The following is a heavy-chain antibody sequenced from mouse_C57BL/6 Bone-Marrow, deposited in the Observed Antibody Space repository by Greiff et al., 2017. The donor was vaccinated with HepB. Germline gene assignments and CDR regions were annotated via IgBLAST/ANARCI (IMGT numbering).Heavy chain of an antibody. J-gene: IGHJ2*01. CDR3: TTGLPYYFDY. CDR1: GFNIKDDY. CDR2: IDPENGDT. D-gene: IGHD3-1*01. Sequence: EVQLQQSGAELVRPGASVKLSCTASGFNIKDDYMHWVKQRPEQGLEWIGWIDPENGDTEYASKFQGQATITADTSSNTAYLQLSSLTSEDTAVYYCTTGLPYYFDYWGQGTTLTVSS. V-gene: IGHV14-4*01.